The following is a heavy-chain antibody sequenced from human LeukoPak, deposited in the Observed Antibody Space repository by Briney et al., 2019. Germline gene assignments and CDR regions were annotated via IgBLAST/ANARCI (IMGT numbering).Heavy chain of an antibody. D-gene: IGHD5-18*01. CDR3: ARAMRIQLREDY. Sequence: ASVKVSCKASGYTFTSYGISWVRQAPGQGREWMGWISAYNGNTNYAQKLQGRVTMTTDTSTSTAYKELRSLRSDDTAVYYCARAMRIQLREDYWGQGTLVTVSS. CDR1: GYTFTSYG. V-gene: IGHV1-18*04. CDR2: ISAYNGNT. J-gene: IGHJ4*02.